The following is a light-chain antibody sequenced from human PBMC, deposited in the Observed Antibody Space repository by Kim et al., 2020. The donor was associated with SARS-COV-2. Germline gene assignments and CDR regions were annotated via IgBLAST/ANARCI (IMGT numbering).Light chain of an antibody. V-gene: IGLV3-21*04. CDR1: NSGGQS. CDR2: YDT. Sequence: APGESAWITCEGNNSGGQSVHAHLQRPGQAPVLVIYYDTDRPSGIPERFSGSKSATTATLTISRVEAGDEADYYCQVWDITSDHYVFGTGTKVTVL. J-gene: IGLJ1*01. CDR3: QVWDITSDHYV.